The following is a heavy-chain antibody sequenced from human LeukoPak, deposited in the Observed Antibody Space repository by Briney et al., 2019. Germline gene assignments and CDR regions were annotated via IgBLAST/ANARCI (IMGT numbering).Heavy chain of an antibody. D-gene: IGHD3-9*01. CDR2: IYGGDTT. CDR3: AKLTDF. J-gene: IGHJ2*01. CDR1: GITVSSYY. Sequence: GGSLRLSCAVSGITVSSYYMSWVRQAPGKGLEWVSIIYGGDTTYYTDSVKGRFTISRDSSKNTVYLQMNSLRAEDTAVYFCAKLTDFWGRGTLVTVSS. V-gene: IGHV3-53*01.